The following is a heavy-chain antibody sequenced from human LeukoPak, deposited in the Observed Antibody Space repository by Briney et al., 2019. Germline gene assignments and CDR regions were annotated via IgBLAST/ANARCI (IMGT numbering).Heavy chain of an antibody. Sequence: GGSLRLSCAASGFTVSSNYMSWVRQAPGKGLEWVSVIYSGGTTYYADSVKGRFTISRDNSKNTLHLQMNSLRAEDTAVYYCARDQYSYAHAAHWGQGTLVTVSP. CDR1: GFTVSSNY. D-gene: IGHD5-18*01. V-gene: IGHV3-66*01. CDR3: ARDQYSYAHAAH. CDR2: IYSGGTT. J-gene: IGHJ4*02.